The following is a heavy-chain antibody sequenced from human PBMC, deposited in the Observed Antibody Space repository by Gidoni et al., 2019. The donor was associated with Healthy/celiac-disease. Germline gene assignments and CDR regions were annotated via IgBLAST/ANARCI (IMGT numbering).Heavy chain of an antibody. J-gene: IGHJ4*02. D-gene: IGHD1-26*01. V-gene: IGHV3-30*18. Sequence: QVQLVESGGGVVHPGRSLRLSCAASGFTYSSYCMHWVCQAPGKGLEWVAVITYDGSNKYYADSVKGRFTISRENSKNTLYLQMNRLGAEDTAVYYCAKDYTVGANDYWGQGTLVTVSS. CDR2: ITYDGSNK. CDR3: AKDYTVGANDY. CDR1: GFTYSSYC.